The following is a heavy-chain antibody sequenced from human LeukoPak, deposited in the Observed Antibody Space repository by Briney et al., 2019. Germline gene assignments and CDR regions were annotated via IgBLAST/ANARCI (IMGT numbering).Heavy chain of an antibody. D-gene: IGHD6-13*01. V-gene: IGHV1-2*02. CDR1: GYTFTYYY. J-gene: IGHJ5*02. Sequence: ASVKVSCKSSGYTFTYYYIHWVRQAPGQGLEWIGWINPNNGDTNYAQNFQGSVTLTRDTSSTTVYIELTRLTSDDTAVFYCARDRGVAAAGLLDPWGQGTLVTVSS. CDR2: INPNNGDT. CDR3: ARDRGVAAAGLLDP.